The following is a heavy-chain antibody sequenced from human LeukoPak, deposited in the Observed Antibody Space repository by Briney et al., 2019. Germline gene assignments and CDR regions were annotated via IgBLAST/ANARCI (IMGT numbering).Heavy chain of an antibody. D-gene: IGHD1-26*01. CDR3: TRDSGTYNWFDP. CDR1: GFTFSGSA. V-gene: IGHV3-73*01. J-gene: IGHJ5*02. CDR2: IDKKDKGNATAT. Sequence: GGSVRLSCAASGFTFSGSAVHWVRQSSGKGLEWVGQIDKKDKGNATATAYAASVKGRFTISRDDSNNTAYLQMKSLKTEDTALYYCTRDSGTYNWFDPWGQGTLVTVSS.